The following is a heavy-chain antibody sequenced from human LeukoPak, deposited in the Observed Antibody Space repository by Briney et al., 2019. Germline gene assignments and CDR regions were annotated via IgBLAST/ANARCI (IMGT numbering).Heavy chain of an antibody. CDR2: IYYSGST. CDR3: ARERWGDGSGYSFDY. J-gene: IGHJ4*02. Sequence: SETLSLTCTVSGGSISSGDYYWNWIRQHPGKGLEWIGYIYYSGSTYYNPSLKSRVTISVDTSKNQSSLKLSSVTAADTAVYYCARERWGDGSGYSFDYWGQGTLVTVSS. D-gene: IGHD3-22*01. CDR1: GGSISSGDYY. V-gene: IGHV4-31*03.